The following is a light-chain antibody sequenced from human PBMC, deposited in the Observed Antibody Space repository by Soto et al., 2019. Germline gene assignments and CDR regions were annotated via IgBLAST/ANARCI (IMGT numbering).Light chain of an antibody. Sequence: EIVMTQSPVTLSASPGERATLSCRASHDVSSRLAWYQQKPGQAPRLLIYDASTRATGLPARFSGSGSGTEFTLTISSLQSEDFAVYYCQHYTNWPLTFGGGTKVEIK. CDR2: DAS. CDR3: QHYTNWPLT. J-gene: IGKJ4*01. V-gene: IGKV3-15*01. CDR1: HDVSSR.